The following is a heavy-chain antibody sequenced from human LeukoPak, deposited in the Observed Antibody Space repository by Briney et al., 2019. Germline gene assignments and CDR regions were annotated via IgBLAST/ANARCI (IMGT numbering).Heavy chain of an antibody. D-gene: IGHD2-2*01. CDR1: GGSISSGGYY. V-gene: IGHV2-5*01. J-gene: IGHJ4*02. Sequence: QTLSLTCTVSGGSISSGGYYWSWIRQPPGKGLEWLALIYWNDDKRYSPSLKSRLTITKDTSKNQVVLTMTNMDPVDTATYYCAHSFGYQLLLDYWGQGTLVTVSS. CDR2: IYWNDDK. CDR3: AHSFGYQLLLDY.